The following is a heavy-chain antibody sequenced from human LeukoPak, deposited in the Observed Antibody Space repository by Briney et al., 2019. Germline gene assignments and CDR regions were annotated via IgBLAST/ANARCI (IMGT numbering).Heavy chain of an antibody. V-gene: IGHV4-59*08. D-gene: IGHD3-22*01. CDR1: GGSISSYY. CDR3: ARRMYYYDSSGYGGYWLDP. CDR2: IYCSGST. Sequence: SETLSLTCTVSGGSISSYYWSWIRQPPGKGLEWIGYIYCSGSTNYNPSLKSRVTISVDTSKNQFSLKLSSVTAADTAVYYCARRMYYYDSSGYGGYWLDPWGQGTLVTVSS. J-gene: IGHJ5*02.